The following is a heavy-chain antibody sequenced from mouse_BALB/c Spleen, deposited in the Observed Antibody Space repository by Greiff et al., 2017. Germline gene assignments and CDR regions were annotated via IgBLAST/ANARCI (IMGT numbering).Heavy chain of an antibody. CDR2: INPYNDGT. J-gene: IGHJ4*01. Sequence: EVKLVESGPELVKPGASVKMSCKASGYTFTSYVMHWVKQKPGQGLEWIGYINPYNDGTKYNEKFKGKATLTSDKSSSTAYMELSSLTSEDSAVYYCARWTGTRGYAMDYWGEGTSVTVSS. CDR3: ARWTGTRGYAMDY. V-gene: IGHV1-14*01. D-gene: IGHD4-1*01. CDR1: GYTFTSYV.